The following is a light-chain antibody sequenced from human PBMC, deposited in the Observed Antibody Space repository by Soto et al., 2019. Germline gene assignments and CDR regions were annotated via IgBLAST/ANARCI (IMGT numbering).Light chain of an antibody. Sequence: QSALTQPASVSGSPGQSITISCTGTSSDVGGYDYVSWFQQHPGKVPKLLIYEVTTRDSGVSSRISGSKSGNTASLTISGLRAEDEADYYCSSYSSSSTTFVFGPGTKLTVL. V-gene: IGLV2-14*01. CDR3: SSYSSSSTTFV. CDR1: SSDVGGYDY. CDR2: EVT. J-gene: IGLJ1*01.